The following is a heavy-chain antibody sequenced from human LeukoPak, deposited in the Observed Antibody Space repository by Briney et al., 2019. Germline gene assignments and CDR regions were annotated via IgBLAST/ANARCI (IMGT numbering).Heavy chain of an antibody. J-gene: IGHJ4*02. CDR3: ASLYSAVDS. CDR1: GYTFTGYF. CDR2: INPNSGGT. Sequence: ASVKVSCKASGYTFTGYFMHWVRQAPGQGLEWMGRINPNSGGTNYAQKFQGRVTMARDTSINTAYMEPSRLTSDDTAVYYCASLYSAVDSWGQGTLVTVSS. V-gene: IGHV1-2*06. D-gene: IGHD2-21*01.